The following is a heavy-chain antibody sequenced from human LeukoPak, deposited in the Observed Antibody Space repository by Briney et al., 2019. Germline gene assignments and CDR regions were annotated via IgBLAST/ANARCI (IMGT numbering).Heavy chain of an antibody. D-gene: IGHD4-17*01. Sequence: GGSLRHSCAGTGFIFKTYAMSWVRQAPGKGLEWVSAMCGNGGDIRYTDSVKGRFTISRDNSKNTLYLQMNSLRAEDTAVYYCANDPNGDYIGAFDFWGQGTMVTVSS. V-gene: IGHV3-23*01. CDR1: GFIFKTYA. CDR2: MCGNGGDI. CDR3: ANDPNGDYIGAFDF. J-gene: IGHJ3*01.